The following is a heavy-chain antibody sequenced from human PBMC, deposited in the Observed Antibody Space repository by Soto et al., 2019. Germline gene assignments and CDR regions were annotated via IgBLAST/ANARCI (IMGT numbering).Heavy chain of an antibody. CDR1: GGTFSSYA. Sequence: SVKVSCKASGGTFSSYAISWVRQAPGQGLEWMGGIIPIFGTANYAQKFQGRVTITADESTSTAYMELSSLRSEDTAVYYCATTYYYDSSGYLPLYYFDYWGQGTLVTVSS. CDR2: IIPIFGTA. D-gene: IGHD3-22*01. V-gene: IGHV1-69*13. CDR3: ATTYYYDSSGYLPLYYFDY. J-gene: IGHJ4*02.